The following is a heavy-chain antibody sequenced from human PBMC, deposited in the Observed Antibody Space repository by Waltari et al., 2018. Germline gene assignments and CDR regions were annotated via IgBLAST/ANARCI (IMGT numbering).Heavy chain of an antibody. J-gene: IGHJ4*02. CDR2: FYTSGTT. CDR3: VRGYPDIVATISDY. Sequence: QLQLQESGPGLVKPSETLSLTCTGPRRPIRNNNYYWGWVRQPPGKGLEWIGRFYTSGTTYYNPSLKSRVTISVDTSNNQFSLKLNSVTAADTAVYYCVRGYPDIVATISDYWGQGTLVIVSS. V-gene: IGHV4-39*07. D-gene: IGHD5-12*01. CDR1: RRPIRNNNYY.